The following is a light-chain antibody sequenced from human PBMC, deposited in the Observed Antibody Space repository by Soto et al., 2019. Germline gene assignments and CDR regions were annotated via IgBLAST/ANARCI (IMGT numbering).Light chain of an antibody. J-gene: IGKJ1*01. V-gene: IGKV2-28*01. Sequence: DIVMTQSPLSLPVTPGEPASISCRSSQSLLHSNGYNYVDWYLQKPGQSPQLLIYLGSNRASGVPERFSGSGSGTDFTLKISRVEAEDVGVYYCMQALQSPTFGQGTKVELK. CDR1: QSLLHSNGYNY. CDR3: MQALQSPT. CDR2: LGS.